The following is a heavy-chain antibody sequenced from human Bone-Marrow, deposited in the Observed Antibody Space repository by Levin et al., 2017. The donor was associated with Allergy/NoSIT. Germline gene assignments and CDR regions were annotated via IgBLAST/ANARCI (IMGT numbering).Heavy chain of an antibody. D-gene: IGHD1-26*01. CDR2: ISSSGSTI. Sequence: GGSLRLSCAASGFTFSSYEMNWVRQAPGKGLEWVSYISSSGSTIYYADSVKGRFTISRDNAKHSLYLQMNSLRAEDTAVYYCAPLGRELPEAYWGQGTLVTVSS. CDR1: GFTFSSYE. J-gene: IGHJ4*02. V-gene: IGHV3-48*03. CDR3: APLGRELPEAY.